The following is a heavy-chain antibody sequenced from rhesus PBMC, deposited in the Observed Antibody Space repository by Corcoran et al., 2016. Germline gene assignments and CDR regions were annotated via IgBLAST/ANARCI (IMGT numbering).Heavy chain of an antibody. CDR3: VRGGCWNNVFNFDY. D-gene: IGHD1-20*01. V-gene: IGHV4-173*01. CDR2: MSGSDGST. Sequence: QLQLQESGPGLVKPSETLSLTCAVSGGYISGNYWSWIRQTPGKGLEWIGRMSGSDGSTDYNPSVNSRVTISIVTSKNQFSLYLTSVTAADSAVYYCVRGGCWNNVFNFDYWGQGVLVTVSS. CDR1: GGYISGNY. J-gene: IGHJ4*01.